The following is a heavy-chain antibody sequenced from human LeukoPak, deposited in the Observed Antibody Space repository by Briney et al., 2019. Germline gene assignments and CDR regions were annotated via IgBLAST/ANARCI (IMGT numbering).Heavy chain of an antibody. Sequence: GGSLRLSCAASRFTFSNYGMHWVRQAPGKGLEWVANINQDGSVTNYVDSVKGRFTISRDNAKNSLYLQMNRLRAEDTAVYYCARDPDPIDGANFHYWGQGTLVTVSS. V-gene: IGHV3-7*01. CDR2: INQDGSVT. CDR1: RFTFSNYG. D-gene: IGHD5-24*01. CDR3: ARDPDPIDGANFHY. J-gene: IGHJ4*02.